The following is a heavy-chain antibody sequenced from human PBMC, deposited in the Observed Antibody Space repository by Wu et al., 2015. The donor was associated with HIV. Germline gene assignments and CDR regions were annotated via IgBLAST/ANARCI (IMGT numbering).Heavy chain of an antibody. CDR1: GGTFSPYA. V-gene: IGHV1-69*18. J-gene: IGHJ4*02. CDR3: ARHVYDSSGYYFDPFDY. Sequence: QVQLVQSGAEVKKPGSSVKVSCKASGGTFSPYAINWVRQVPGQGLEWMGRIIPFSGTTNDAQKFQARVTLTADDSTSTAYLELSSLRPDDTAIYYCARHVYDSSGYYFDPFDYWGQGTLVTVSS. D-gene: IGHD3-22*01. CDR2: IIPFSGTT.